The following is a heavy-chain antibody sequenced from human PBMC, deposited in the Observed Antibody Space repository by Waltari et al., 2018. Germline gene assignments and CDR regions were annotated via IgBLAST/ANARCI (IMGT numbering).Heavy chain of an antibody. Sequence: EVQLLESGGGLVQPGGSLRLSCAASGFTFSSYAMSWVRQAPGKGLEWVSAISGSGGSTYYADSVKGRFTISRDNSKNTLYLQMSSLRAEDTAVYYCAKDLTYYDFWSGLAYYYYGMDVWGQGTTVTVSS. D-gene: IGHD3-3*01. CDR1: GFTFSSYA. CDR2: ISGSGGST. CDR3: AKDLTYYDFWSGLAYYYYGMDV. J-gene: IGHJ6*02. V-gene: IGHV3-23*01.